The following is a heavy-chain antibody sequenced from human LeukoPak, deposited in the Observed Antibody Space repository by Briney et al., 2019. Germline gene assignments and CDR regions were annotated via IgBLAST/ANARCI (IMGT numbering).Heavy chain of an antibody. CDR3: ARDFAREFTIDY. CDR2: ISSSSNII. Sequence: QTGGSLRLSCAASGFNFSTYAMSWVRLAPGKGLQWVSYISSSSNIIYYADSVKGRFTIPRDNAKNSLFLQMNSLRAEDTAVYYCARDFAREFTIDYWGQGTLVTVSS. J-gene: IGHJ4*02. V-gene: IGHV3-48*01. CDR1: GFNFSTYA. D-gene: IGHD3-10*01.